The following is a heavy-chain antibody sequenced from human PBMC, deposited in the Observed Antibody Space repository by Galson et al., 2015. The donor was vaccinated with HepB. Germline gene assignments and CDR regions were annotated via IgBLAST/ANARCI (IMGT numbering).Heavy chain of an antibody. Sequence: LRLSCSASGFAFDTHAMSWVRQPPGRGLEWLSGISGNGDSTFYADSVKGRSTGSRDNYNNMLYLQMNSLRAEDAGLYFCAKGYGLFDSWGQGILVTVSS. CDR3: AKGYGLFDS. V-gene: IGHV3-23*01. CDR1: GFAFDTHA. D-gene: IGHD5-18*01. J-gene: IGHJ5*01. CDR2: ISGNGDST.